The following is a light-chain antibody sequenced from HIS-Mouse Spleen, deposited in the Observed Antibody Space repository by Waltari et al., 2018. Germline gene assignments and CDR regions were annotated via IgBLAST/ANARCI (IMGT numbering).Light chain of an antibody. V-gene: IGLV3-10*01. J-gene: IGLJ2*01. CDR2: EDS. Sequence: SYELTQPPSVSVSPGTTARITCSCAALPKQYAYWYQQKSGQAPVLVISEDSKRPSGIPERFSGSSSGTMATLTISGAQVEDEADYYCYSTDSSGNHRVFGGGTKLTVL. CDR3: YSTDSSGNHRV. CDR1: ALPKQY.